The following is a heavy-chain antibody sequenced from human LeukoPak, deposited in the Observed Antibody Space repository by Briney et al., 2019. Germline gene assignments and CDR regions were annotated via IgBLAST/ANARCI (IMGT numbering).Heavy chain of an antibody. CDR3: ARFSEYYHSSVHYLDY. V-gene: IGHV4-59*01. D-gene: IGHD3-22*01. CDR1: GGSINGYY. J-gene: IGHJ4*02. CDR2: IYYTGST. Sequence: SETLSLTCTVSGGSINGYYWSWIRQSPGKGLESLGYIYYTGSTNYNPSLKSRVTMSVDTSRNQFFLRLSSVTAADTAVYYCARFSEYYHSSVHYLDYWGQGTLVTVSS.